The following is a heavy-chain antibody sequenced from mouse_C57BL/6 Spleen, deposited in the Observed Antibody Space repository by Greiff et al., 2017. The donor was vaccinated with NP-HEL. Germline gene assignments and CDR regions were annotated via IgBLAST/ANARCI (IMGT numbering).Heavy chain of an antibody. CDR1: GYSITSGYY. J-gene: IGHJ4*01. Sequence: EVKLQESGPGLVKPSQSLSLTCSVTGYSITSGYYWNWIRQFPGNKLEWMGYISYDGSNNYNPSLKNRISITRDTSKNQFFLKLNSVTTEDTATYYCAREGDDGYLYAMDYWGQGTSVTVSS. V-gene: IGHV3-6*01. CDR3: AREGDDGYLYAMDY. D-gene: IGHD2-3*01. CDR2: ISYDGSN.